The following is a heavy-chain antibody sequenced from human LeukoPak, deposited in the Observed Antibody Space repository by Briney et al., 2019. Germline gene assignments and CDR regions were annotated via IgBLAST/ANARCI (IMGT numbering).Heavy chain of an antibody. Sequence: PGGSLRLSCSTSGFTFGDYAMTWVRQAPGKGLEWVGFIRSKIYGGTPEYAASVKGRFTISRDDSKGIAYLQMNSLKTEDTGVYYCTRDQTPYYWGQGTLVTASS. V-gene: IGHV3-49*04. CDR2: IRSKIYGGTP. J-gene: IGHJ4*02. CDR1: GFTFGDYA. CDR3: TRDQTPYY.